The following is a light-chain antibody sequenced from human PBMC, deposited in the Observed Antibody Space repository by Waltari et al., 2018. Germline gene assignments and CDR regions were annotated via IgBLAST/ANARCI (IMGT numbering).Light chain of an antibody. Sequence: IVMIQSPDSLAVSLGERATINCKSSQSLLYSSNNKNYLAWYQQKPGQPPKLLIYWASTRESGVPDRFSGSGSGTDFTLTISTLQAEDVAVYYCQQHYGVLWTFGQGTKVEI. CDR1: QSLLYSSNNKNY. V-gene: IGKV4-1*01. CDR3: QQHYGVLWT. J-gene: IGKJ1*01. CDR2: WAS.